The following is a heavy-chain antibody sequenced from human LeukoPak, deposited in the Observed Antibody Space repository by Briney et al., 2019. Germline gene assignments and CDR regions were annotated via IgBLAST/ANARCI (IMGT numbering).Heavy chain of an antibody. J-gene: IGHJ3*02. D-gene: IGHD5-18*01. CDR2: IYYSGST. CDR3: ARHSAGPRYNDAFDI. Sequence: PSETLSLTCTVSGGSISSSSYYWGWIRQPPGKGLEWIGSIYYSGSTYYNPSLKSRVTISVDTSKNQLSLKLSSVTAADTAVYYCARHSAGPRYNDAFDIWGQGTMVTVSS. CDR1: GGSISSSSYY. V-gene: IGHV4-39*01.